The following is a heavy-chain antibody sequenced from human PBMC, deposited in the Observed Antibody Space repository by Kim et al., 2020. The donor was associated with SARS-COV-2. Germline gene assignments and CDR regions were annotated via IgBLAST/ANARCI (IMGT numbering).Heavy chain of an antibody. Sequence: GGSLRLSCAASGFTFSSYGMHWVRQAPGKGLEWVAVISYDGSNKYYADSVKGRFTISRDNSKNTLYLQMNSLRAEDTAVYYCAKARGVGAAEYFQHWGQGTLVTVSS. CDR1: GFTFSSYG. CDR3: AKARGVGAAEYFQH. D-gene: IGHD1-26*01. J-gene: IGHJ1*01. CDR2: ISYDGSNK. V-gene: IGHV3-30*18.